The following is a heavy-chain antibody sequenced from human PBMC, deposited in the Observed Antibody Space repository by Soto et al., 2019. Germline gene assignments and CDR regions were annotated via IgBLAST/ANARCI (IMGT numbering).Heavy chain of an antibody. CDR3: ARESRGRFLEWPHGLDI. CDR1: GITVSRTY. CDR2: TYSGGTT. V-gene: IGHV3-66*01. Sequence: EVLLVESGGGLVQPGGSLRLSCAASGITVSRTYMTWVRQAPGKGLEWVSLTYSGGTTDYADSVNGRFTISRDNSKNTLYLQMNSLRAEDTAVYYCARESRGRFLEWPHGLDIWGQGTMVTVSS. D-gene: IGHD3-3*01. J-gene: IGHJ3*02.